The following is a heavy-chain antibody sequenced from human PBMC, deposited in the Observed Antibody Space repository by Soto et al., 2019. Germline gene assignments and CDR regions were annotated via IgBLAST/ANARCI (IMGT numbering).Heavy chain of an antibody. CDR1: GYTFTSYG. J-gene: IGHJ4*02. V-gene: IGHV1-18*01. Sequence: QVQLVQSGAEVKKPGASVKVSCKASGYTFTSYGISWVRQAPGQGLEWMGWINAYNGNTNYAQKLQGRVTMTRDTSTSTAYMALRSLRSDDTAVYCCASAPVAGTYFDYWGQGALVTVSS. D-gene: IGHD6-19*01. CDR3: ASAPVAGTYFDY. CDR2: INAYNGNT.